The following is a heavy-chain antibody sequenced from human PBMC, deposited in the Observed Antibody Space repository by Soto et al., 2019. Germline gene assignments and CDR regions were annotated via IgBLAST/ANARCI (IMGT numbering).Heavy chain of an antibody. Sequence: PXXTLSLPCTVSGGSISSSSYYWGWIRQPPGKGLEWIGSIYYSGSTYYNPSLKSRVTISVDTSKNQFYLKLSSVTAADTAVYYCARHLVDWGQGTLVTVSS. CDR1: GGSISSSSYY. V-gene: IGHV4-39*01. D-gene: IGHD2-15*01. J-gene: IGHJ4*02. CDR3: ARHLVD. CDR2: IYYSGST.